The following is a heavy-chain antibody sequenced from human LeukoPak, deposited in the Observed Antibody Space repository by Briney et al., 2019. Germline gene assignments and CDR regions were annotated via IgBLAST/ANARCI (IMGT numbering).Heavy chain of an antibody. V-gene: IGHV4-39*01. CDR3: AILTGRTTGFDY. D-gene: IGHD2-2*01. J-gene: IGHJ4*02. Sequence: SETLSLTCTVSGGSISSSSYYWGWIRQPPGEGLEWIGSIYYSGSTYYNPSLKSRVTISVDTSKNQFSLKLSSVTAADTAVYYCAILTGRTTGFDYWGQGTLVTVSS. CDR1: GGSISSSSYY. CDR2: IYYSGST.